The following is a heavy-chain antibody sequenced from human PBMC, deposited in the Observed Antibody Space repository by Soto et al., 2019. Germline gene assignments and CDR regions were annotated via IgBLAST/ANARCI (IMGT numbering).Heavy chain of an antibody. Sequence: PSETLSLTCTVSGGSISSGGYYWSWIRQHPGKGLEWIGYIYYSGSTYYNPSLKSRVTISIDTSKNQFSLKLSSVTAADTAVYYCARNPNLPSTTYGGNSGNYFDYWGQGTLVTVSS. CDR2: IYYSGST. V-gene: IGHV4-31*03. D-gene: IGHD4-17*01. CDR1: GGSISSGGYY. CDR3: ARNPNLPSTTYGGNSGNYFDY. J-gene: IGHJ4*02.